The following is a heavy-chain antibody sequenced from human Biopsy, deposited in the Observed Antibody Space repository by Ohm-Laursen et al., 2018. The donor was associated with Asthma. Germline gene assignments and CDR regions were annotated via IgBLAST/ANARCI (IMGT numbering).Heavy chain of an antibody. CDR2: ISVYNGNT. CDR3: ARAVDYSHYYGIDV. V-gene: IGHV1-18*01. J-gene: IGHJ6*02. Sequence: GSSVKASCKPSGYTFNSAGITWVQQAPGHGLEWMGWISVYNGNTKVAQKLQDRVTMITDTSTSTAYMELRSLRSDDTAVYFCARAVDYSHYYGIDVWGQGTTVTVS. CDR1: GYTFNSAG. D-gene: IGHD3-10*01.